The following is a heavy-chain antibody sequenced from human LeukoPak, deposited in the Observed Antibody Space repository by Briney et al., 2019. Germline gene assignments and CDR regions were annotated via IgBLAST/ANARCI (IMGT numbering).Heavy chain of an antibody. V-gene: IGHV5-51*01. D-gene: IGHD3-22*01. Sequence: GESLKISCKGSGYSFTSYWIGWVRQMPGKGLEWMGIIYPSDSDTRYSPSFQGQVTISADKSISTAYLQWSSLKASDTAMYYCARPDYYDSSGYQLGDAFDIWGQGAMVTVSS. CDR1: GYSFTSYW. CDR3: ARPDYYDSSGYQLGDAFDI. J-gene: IGHJ3*02. CDR2: IYPSDSDT.